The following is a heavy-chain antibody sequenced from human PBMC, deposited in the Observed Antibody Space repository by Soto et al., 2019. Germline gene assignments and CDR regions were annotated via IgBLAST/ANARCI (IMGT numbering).Heavy chain of an antibody. Sequence: GGSLRLSCVASGFTFSNYGMHWVRQAPGKGLEWVVVISYDGSNKYYADSVKGRFTISRDNSKNTLYLQMTSLRTEDTAVYYCAKLDEGGLQYAYYAMDVWGQGTTVTVSS. CDR1: GFTFSNYG. CDR3: AKLDEGGLQYAYYAMDV. D-gene: IGHD2-15*01. CDR2: ISYDGSNK. J-gene: IGHJ6*02. V-gene: IGHV3-30*18.